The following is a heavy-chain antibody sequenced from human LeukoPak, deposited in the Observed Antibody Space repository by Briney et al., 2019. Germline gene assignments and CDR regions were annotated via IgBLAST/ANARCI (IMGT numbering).Heavy chain of an antibody. CDR1: GGSISNSSSY. Sequence: SETLSLTCTVSGGSISNSSSYWGWIRQPPGKGLEWIGSIYYSGSTYYNPSLKSRVTISVDTSKNQFSLKLSSVTAADTAVYYCARGRATVTTFLPFDIWGQGTMVTVSS. CDR2: IYYSGST. J-gene: IGHJ3*02. V-gene: IGHV4-39*07. D-gene: IGHD4-17*01. CDR3: ARGRATVTTFLPFDI.